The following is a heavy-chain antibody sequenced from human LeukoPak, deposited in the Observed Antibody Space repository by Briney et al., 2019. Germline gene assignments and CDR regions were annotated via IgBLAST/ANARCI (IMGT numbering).Heavy chain of an antibody. V-gene: IGHV1-2*02. J-gene: IGHJ4*02. CDR3: AREAGYSGYLDY. D-gene: IGHD5-12*01. Sequence: ATVTVSCKASGYTFTGYYMHWVRQAPGQGLEWMGWINPNSGGTNYAQKFQGRVTMTRDTSISTAYMELSRLRSDDTAVYYCAREAGYSGYLDYWGQGTLVTVSS. CDR2: INPNSGGT. CDR1: GYTFTGYY.